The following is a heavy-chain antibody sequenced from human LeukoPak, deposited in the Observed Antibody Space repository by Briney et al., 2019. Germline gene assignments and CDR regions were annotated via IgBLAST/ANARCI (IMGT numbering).Heavy chain of an antibody. Sequence: PSETLSRTCTVSGGSISSYYWSWIRQPPGKGLEWIGYIYYSGSTNYNPSLKSRVTISVDTSKNQFSLKLSSVTAADTAVYYCASGSSSFDYWGQGTLVTVSS. CDR3: ASGSSSFDY. CDR1: GGSISSYY. CDR2: IYYSGST. J-gene: IGHJ4*02. D-gene: IGHD6-6*01. V-gene: IGHV4-59*01.